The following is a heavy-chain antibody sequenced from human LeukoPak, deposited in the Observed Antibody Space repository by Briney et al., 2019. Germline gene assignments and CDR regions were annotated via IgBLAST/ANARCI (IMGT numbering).Heavy chain of an antibody. CDR3: ARGSKAAPGTFDY. D-gene: IGHD6-13*01. CDR2: IYYTGST. V-gene: IGHV4-59*01. J-gene: IGHJ4*02. CDR1: GGSISSYY. Sequence: SETLSLTCTVSGGSISSYYWSWIRQPLGKGLEWIGYIYYTGSTDYNPSLKSRVAISVDTSKNQFSLKLSSVTAADTAVYYCARGSKAAPGTFDYWGQGTLVTVSS.